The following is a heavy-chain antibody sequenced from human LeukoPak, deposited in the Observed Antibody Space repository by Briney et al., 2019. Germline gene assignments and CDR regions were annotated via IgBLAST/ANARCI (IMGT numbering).Heavy chain of an antibody. Sequence: GGSLRLSCAASGFTLSSYGMHWVRQAPGKGLEWVAVISYDGSNKYYADSVKGRFTISRDNSKNTLYLQMNSLRAEDTAVYYCAKGVHDFWSGSYYGMDVWGQGTTVTVSS. CDR2: ISYDGSNK. V-gene: IGHV3-30*18. D-gene: IGHD3-3*01. CDR1: GFTLSSYG. CDR3: AKGVHDFWSGSYYGMDV. J-gene: IGHJ6*02.